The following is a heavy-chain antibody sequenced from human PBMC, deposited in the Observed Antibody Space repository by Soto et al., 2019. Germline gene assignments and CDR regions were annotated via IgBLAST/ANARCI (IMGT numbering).Heavy chain of an antibody. CDR3: ARDPVCSGGSCYDY. V-gene: IGHV3-7*01. J-gene: IGHJ4*02. CDR1: GFTFSRYW. D-gene: IGHD2-15*01. CDR2: IKQDGSEI. Sequence: GGSLRLSCAASGFTFSRYWMTWVRQDPGKGLEWVSNIKQDGSEIYYVDSVKGRFTISRDNAENSLYLQMNSLRAEDTAVYYCARDPVCSGGSCYDYWGQGALVTVSS.